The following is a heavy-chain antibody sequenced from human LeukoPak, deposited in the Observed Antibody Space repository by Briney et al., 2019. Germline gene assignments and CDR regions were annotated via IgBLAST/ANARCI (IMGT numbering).Heavy chain of an antibody. Sequence: GESLKISCKGSGYSFTSYWIGWVRQMPGKGLEWMGIIYPGDSDTRYSPSFQGQVTISADKSISTAYLQWSSLKASDTAMYYCARHTHPYDSSGYFYYYYMDVWGKGTTVTVSS. CDR3: ARHTHPYDSSGYFYYYYMDV. V-gene: IGHV5-51*01. CDR1: GYSFTSYW. D-gene: IGHD3-22*01. CDR2: IYPGDSDT. J-gene: IGHJ6*03.